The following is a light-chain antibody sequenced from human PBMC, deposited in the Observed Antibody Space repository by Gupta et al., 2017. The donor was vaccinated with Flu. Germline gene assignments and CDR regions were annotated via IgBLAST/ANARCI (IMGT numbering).Light chain of an antibody. J-gene: IGKJ2*01. V-gene: IGKV1-5*03. CDR1: QSISSW. Sequence: IEMAQSPPTRSASVGDRVILPCQASQSISSWLAWYQQKPGKAPKLLIYKASNFERGVPSRFSGSGSGTEFTLTISSLQADDFATYYCQQSNSYLYTFGQGTKLEIK. CDR3: QQSNSYLYT. CDR2: KAS.